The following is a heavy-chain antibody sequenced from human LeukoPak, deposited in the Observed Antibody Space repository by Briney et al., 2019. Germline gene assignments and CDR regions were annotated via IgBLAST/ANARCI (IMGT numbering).Heavy chain of an antibody. CDR2: ISYSGST. J-gene: IGHJ4*02. CDR3: AREISGWYDY. D-gene: IGHD6-19*01. Sequence: SETLSLTCTVSGGSLSSSSHYWDWIRQPPGKGLEWIGSISYSGSTYYNPSLKSRVTISVDTSKNQFSLKLSSVTAADTAVYYCAREISGWYDYWGQGTLVTVSS. CDR1: GGSLSSSSHY. V-gene: IGHV4-39*07.